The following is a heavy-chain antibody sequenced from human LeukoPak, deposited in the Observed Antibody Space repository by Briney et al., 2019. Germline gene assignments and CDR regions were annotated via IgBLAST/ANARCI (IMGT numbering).Heavy chain of an antibody. D-gene: IGHD6-19*01. V-gene: IGHV3-53*01. Sequence: PGGSLRLSCAASGFTVSSNYMSWVRQAPGKGLEWVSVIYSGGSTYYADSVKGRFTISRDNSKNTLYLQMNSLRAEDTAVYYCAKELVAVAGDRGVDYWGQGTLVTVSS. CDR1: GFTVSSNY. CDR2: IYSGGST. CDR3: AKELVAVAGDRGVDY. J-gene: IGHJ4*02.